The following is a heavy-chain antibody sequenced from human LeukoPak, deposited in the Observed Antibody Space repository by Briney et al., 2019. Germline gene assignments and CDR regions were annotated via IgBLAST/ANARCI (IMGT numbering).Heavy chain of an antibody. CDR3: ARDPYGFDY. J-gene: IGHJ4*02. V-gene: IGHV4-34*01. CDR1: GGSFSGYY. D-gene: IGHD3-10*01. CDR2: INHSGST. Sequence: PSGTLSLTCAVYGGSFSGYYWSWIRQPPGKGLEWIGEINHSGSTNYNPSLKSRVTISVDTSKNQFSLKLSSVTAADTAVYYCARDPYGFDYWGQGTLVTVSS.